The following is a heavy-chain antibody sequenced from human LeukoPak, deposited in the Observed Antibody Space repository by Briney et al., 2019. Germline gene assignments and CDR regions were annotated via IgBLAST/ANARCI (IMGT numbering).Heavy chain of an antibody. CDR3: VRLRRNSDRSDYYDFYDY. D-gene: IGHD3-22*01. Sequence: GGPLRLSCAAPGLTFSDYSIHWVREAPAKGLECVSSINPTSTSIYYADAAKGRFTLSRDNARSSLYLQMNSLRAEDTAVYYCVRLRRNSDRSDYYDFYDYWGQGILVTVSS. CDR1: GLTFSDYS. V-gene: IGHV3-21*01. CDR2: INPTSTSI. J-gene: IGHJ4*02.